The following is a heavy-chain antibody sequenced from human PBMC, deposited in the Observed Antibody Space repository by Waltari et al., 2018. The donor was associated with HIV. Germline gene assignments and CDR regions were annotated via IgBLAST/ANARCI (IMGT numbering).Heavy chain of an antibody. J-gene: IGHJ3*01. CDR1: GFEFNTYN. CDR2: VWFYENNK. Sequence: QEKLVESGGAVVQPGGSLRLSCVASGFEFNTYNVHWVRQAPGKGLEWMAVVWFYENNKKYAESLKGRLAISRNNAKKTLYLQMNRLRVDDTAVYYCARGTGPLSPLDLWGQGTSVTVSS. V-gene: IGHV3-33*01. CDR3: ARGTGPLSPLDL.